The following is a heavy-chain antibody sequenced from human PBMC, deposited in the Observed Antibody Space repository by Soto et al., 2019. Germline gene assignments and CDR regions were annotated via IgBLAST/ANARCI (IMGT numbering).Heavy chain of an antibody. CDR1: GGTVSSYA. CDR2: FIPIFVSA. J-gene: IGHJ4*02. D-gene: IGHD3-10*01. V-gene: IGHV1-69*01. Sequence: QLHLVQSGAEVKKAGSSVKVSCKASGGTVSSYAITWVRQAPGKGLEWMGVFIPIFVSAHYAPKFRGRITITADESTSTAYMELSGLTSEDTAIYYCARDVSSDTTGFRGYDLWGQGTQVIVSS. CDR3: ARDVSSDTTGFRGYDL.